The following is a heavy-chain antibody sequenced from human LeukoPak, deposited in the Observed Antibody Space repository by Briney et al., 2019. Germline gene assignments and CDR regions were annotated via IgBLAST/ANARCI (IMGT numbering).Heavy chain of an antibody. D-gene: IGHD1-26*01. CDR3: ATTGSGSYYDY. CDR1: GFTFSNYW. Sequence: GGSLRLSCAASGFTFSNYWMHWVRQAPGKGLVWVSRINSDGINTSYADSAKGRFTISRDNAKNTLFLQMNSLRAEDTAVYYCATTGSGSYYDYWGQGTLVTVSS. J-gene: IGHJ4*02. V-gene: IGHV3-74*01. CDR2: INSDGINT.